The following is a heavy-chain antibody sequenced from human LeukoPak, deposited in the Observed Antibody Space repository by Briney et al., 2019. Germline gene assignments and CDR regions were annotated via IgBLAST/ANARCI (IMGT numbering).Heavy chain of an antibody. Sequence: GSSVKVSCKASGGTFSSYAISWVRQAPGQGLEWMGWINPNTGVTKYAQEFQGRVTMTRDTSISTAYMELSRLRSDDTAIYYCARDGYAYCQFDYWGQGTLVTVSS. CDR1: GGTFSSYA. D-gene: IGHD5-18*01. J-gene: IGHJ4*02. CDR2: INPNTGVT. CDR3: ARDGYAYCQFDY. V-gene: IGHV1-2*02.